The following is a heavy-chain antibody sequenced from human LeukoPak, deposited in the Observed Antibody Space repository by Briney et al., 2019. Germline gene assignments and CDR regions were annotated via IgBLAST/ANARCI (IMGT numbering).Heavy chain of an antibody. CDR3: TRDLTVATIRTPLQH. V-gene: IGHV3-33*01. CDR1: GFTFSNYG. D-gene: IGHD5-12*01. J-gene: IGHJ1*01. CDR2: IWYDGSNK. Sequence: QPGRSLRLSCAASGFTFSNYGMHWVRQAPGKGLEGVAVIWYDGSNKYYADSVKGRFTISRDNSNNTVHLQMNSLRAEDTAVYYCTRDLTVATIRTPLQHWGQGTLLTVSS.